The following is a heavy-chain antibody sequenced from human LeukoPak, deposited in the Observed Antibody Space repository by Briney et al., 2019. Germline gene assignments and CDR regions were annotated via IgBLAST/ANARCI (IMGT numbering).Heavy chain of an antibody. CDR1: GYTFTGYY. J-gene: IGHJ4*02. D-gene: IGHD6-13*01. CDR2: INPNSGGT. V-gene: IGHV1-2*02. Sequence: EASVKVSCKASGYTFTGYYMHWVRQAPGQGLEWMGWINPNSGGTNYAQKFQGRVTMTRDTSISTAYMELSRLRSDDTAVYYCARLYSSSWYEWVHTLDYWGQGTLVTVSS. CDR3: ARLYSSSWYEWVHTLDY.